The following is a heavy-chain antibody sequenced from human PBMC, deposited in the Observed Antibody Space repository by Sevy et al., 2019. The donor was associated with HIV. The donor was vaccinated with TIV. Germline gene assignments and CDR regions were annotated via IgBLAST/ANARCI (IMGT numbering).Heavy chain of an antibody. CDR3: TTAEDRGSYYLDY. CDR1: GFTFSNAW. D-gene: IGHD1-26*01. Sequence: GGSLRLSCAASGFTFSNAWMSWVRQAPGKGLEWVGRIKSKTDGGTTDYAEPVKGRFTISRDDSKNTLYLQMNSLKTEDTAVYYCTTAEDRGSYYLDYWGQGTLVTVSS. CDR2: IKSKTDGGTT. V-gene: IGHV3-15*01. J-gene: IGHJ4*02.